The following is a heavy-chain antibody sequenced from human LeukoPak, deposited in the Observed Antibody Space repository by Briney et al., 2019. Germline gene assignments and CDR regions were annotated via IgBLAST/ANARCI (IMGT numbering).Heavy chain of an antibody. CDR2: IYYSGST. D-gene: IGHD2-2*02. CDR1: GGSISSYY. Sequence: PSETLSLTCTVSGGSISSYYWSWIRQPPGKGLEWIGYIYYSGSTNYNPSLKSRVTISVDTSKNQFSLKLSSVTAADTAVYYCARAKYLPEEGWFDPWGQGTLVTVSS. CDR3: ARAKYLPEEGWFDP. V-gene: IGHV4-59*01. J-gene: IGHJ5*02.